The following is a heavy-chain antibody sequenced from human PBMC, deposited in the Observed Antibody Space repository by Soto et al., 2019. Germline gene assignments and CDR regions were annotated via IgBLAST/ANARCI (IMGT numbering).Heavy chain of an antibody. J-gene: IGHJ4*02. V-gene: IGHV3-23*01. CDR2: ISGSGGST. CDR3: AKVEYSSGWYFDY. Sequence: SGGSLRLSCAASGFTFSSYAMSWVRQAPGKGLEWVSAISGSGGSTYYADSVKGRFTISRDNSKNTLYLQMNSLRAEDTAVYYCAKVEYSSGWYFDYWGQGTLVAVSS. CDR1: GFTFSSYA. D-gene: IGHD6-19*01.